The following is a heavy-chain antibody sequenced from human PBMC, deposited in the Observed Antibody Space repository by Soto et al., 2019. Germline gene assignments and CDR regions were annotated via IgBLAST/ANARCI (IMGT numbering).Heavy chain of an antibody. Sequence: ASVKVSCKASGYTFTGYYMHWARQAPGQGLEWMGWINPNSGGTNYAQKFQGRVTMTRDTSISTAYMELSRLRSDDTAVYYCASPSNPYDFWSGYYNSYYYGMDVWGQGTTVTVSS. V-gene: IGHV1-2*02. CDR2: INPNSGGT. J-gene: IGHJ6*02. CDR3: ASPSNPYDFWSGYYNSYYYGMDV. D-gene: IGHD3-3*01. CDR1: GYTFTGYY.